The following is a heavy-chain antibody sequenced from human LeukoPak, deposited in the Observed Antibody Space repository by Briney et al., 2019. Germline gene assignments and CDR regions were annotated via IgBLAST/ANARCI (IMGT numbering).Heavy chain of an antibody. D-gene: IGHD6-13*01. CDR1: GFTFSSYG. CDR2: VSPDGSIK. J-gene: IGHJ4*02. CDR3: ARGYSSSWLGYFDY. Sequence: GGSLRLSCAASGFTFSSYGIHWVRQAPGKGLEWVAVVSPDGSIKYYADSVKGRFTISRDTSKNTVYLQMNSLGAEDTAFYYCARGYSSSWLGYFDYWGQGTLVTVSS. V-gene: IGHV3-30*03.